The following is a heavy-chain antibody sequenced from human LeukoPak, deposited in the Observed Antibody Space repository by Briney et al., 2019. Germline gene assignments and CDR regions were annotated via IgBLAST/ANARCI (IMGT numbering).Heavy chain of an antibody. J-gene: IGHJ4*02. CDR1: GFTFSSYG. D-gene: IGHD6-13*01. V-gene: IGHV3-30*18. Sequence: PGGSLRLSCAASGFTFSSYGMHWVRQAPGKGLEWVAVISSDGNNKYYADSVKGRFTISRDNSKHTLYLQMNSLRPEDTAIYYCAKDQEVAAAGTWGSIDYWGQGTLVTVSS. CDR3: AKDQEVAAAGTWGSIDY. CDR2: ISSDGNNK.